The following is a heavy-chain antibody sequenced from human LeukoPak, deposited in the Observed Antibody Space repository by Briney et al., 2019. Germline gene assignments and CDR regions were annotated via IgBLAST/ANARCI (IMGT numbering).Heavy chain of an antibody. CDR3: ARDLMGVAGYDY. J-gene: IGHJ4*02. Sequence: PGGSLRLSCAASGFAFSSYWMIWVRQAPGKGREGVANIKQDGSEKYYVDSVKGRFTISRDNAKNSLYLQMNSLRAEDTAVYYCARDLMGVAGYDYWGQGTLVTVSS. CDR1: GFAFSSYW. CDR2: IKQDGSEK. V-gene: IGHV3-7*01. D-gene: IGHD6-19*01.